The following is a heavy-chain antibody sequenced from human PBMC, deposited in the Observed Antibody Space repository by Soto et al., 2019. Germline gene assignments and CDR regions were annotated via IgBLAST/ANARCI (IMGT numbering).Heavy chain of an antibody. J-gene: IGHJ4*02. CDR1: GFTFSSYA. D-gene: IGHD1-26*01. V-gene: IGHV3-23*01. CDR2: ISGSGDST. Sequence: EVQLLESGGGLVQPGGSLRLSCAASGFTFSSYAMRGVRQAPVKGLEGVSAISGSGDSTYYADSVKGRFTSSRDNSKNTLYLQMNSLRAEDTAVYYCARRGSGSYYDYWGQGTLVTVSS. CDR3: ARRGSGSYYDY.